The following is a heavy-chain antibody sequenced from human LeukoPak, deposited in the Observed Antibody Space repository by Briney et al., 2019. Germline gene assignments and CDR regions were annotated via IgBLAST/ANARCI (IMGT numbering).Heavy chain of an antibody. Sequence: GGSLRLSCVASGFTFSRYGMHWVRQAPGKGLEWVAFILYDGSNKYYADSAKGRFTISRYNSKNTVYLQMNSLRAEDTAVYYCARDGATFSGYDWYYYMDVWGKGTTVTVSS. CDR1: GFTFSRYG. V-gene: IGHV3-30*02. CDR3: ARDGATFSGYDWYYYMDV. J-gene: IGHJ6*03. D-gene: IGHD5-12*01. CDR2: ILYDGSNK.